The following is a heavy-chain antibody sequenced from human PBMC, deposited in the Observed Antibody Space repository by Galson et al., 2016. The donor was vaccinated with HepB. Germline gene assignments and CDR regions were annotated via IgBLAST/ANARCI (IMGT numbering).Heavy chain of an antibody. D-gene: IGHD3-22*01. CDR2: ISRTGEYT. CDR1: GFTFSSYA. Sequence: SLRLSCAASGFTFSSYAMHWVRQAPGKGLEWVSSISRTGEYTYYADSVRGRFVISRDNSKNTLYLEVDSLRAEDAALYYCAKVAPPYDNSGYYYFDHWGQGTLVTVSS. V-gene: IGHV3-23*01. CDR3: AKVAPPYDNSGYYYFDH. J-gene: IGHJ4*02.